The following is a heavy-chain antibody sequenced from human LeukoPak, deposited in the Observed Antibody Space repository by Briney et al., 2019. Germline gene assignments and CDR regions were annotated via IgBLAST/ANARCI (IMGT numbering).Heavy chain of an antibody. Sequence: ASVKVSCKASGYTFTGYYMHWVRQAPGQGLEWMGWINPNSGGTNYAQRFQGRLTITRDTSIRTAYMELSRLRSDDTAVYYCARGPYCSGRGVTETWGQGTLVTVSS. J-gene: IGHJ5*02. V-gene: IGHV1-2*02. CDR3: ARGPYCSGRGVTET. D-gene: IGHD3-10*01. CDR1: GYTFTGYY. CDR2: INPNSGGT.